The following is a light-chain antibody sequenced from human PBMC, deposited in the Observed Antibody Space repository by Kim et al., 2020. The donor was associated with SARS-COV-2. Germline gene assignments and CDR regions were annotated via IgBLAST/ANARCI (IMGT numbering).Light chain of an antibody. V-gene: IGKV1-5*03. J-gene: IGKJ4*01. Sequence: ASVGDRITFTCRASQTISPWLAWYQQKPGKAPKLLIYEASRLDSGVPSRFNGGGSETEFTLTINSLQPDDIATYYCQQYNTFPLTFGGGTKVDIK. CDR2: EAS. CDR3: QQYNTFPLT. CDR1: QTISPW.